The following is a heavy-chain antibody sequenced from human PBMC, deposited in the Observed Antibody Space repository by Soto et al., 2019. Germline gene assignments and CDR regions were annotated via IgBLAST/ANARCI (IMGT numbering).Heavy chain of an antibody. CDR1: GYTFSDYY. J-gene: IGHJ5*02. CDR2: INPNTGGT. V-gene: IGHV1-2*02. Sequence: ASVKVSCKASGYTFSDYYMKWVRQAPGQGLELMGWINPNTGGTNYARKFQGRVTMTRDTSISTVFMELSSLRSDDTAVYYCARDRTSGWFDPWGQGTLVTVYS. CDR3: ARDRTSGWFDP.